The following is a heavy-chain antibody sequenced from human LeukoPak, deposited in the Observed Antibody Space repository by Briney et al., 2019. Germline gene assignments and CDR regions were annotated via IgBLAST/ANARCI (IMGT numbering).Heavy chain of an antibody. V-gene: IGHV1-2*02. J-gene: IGHJ5*02. CDR3: ARGNWNGVQNWFDP. Sequence: ASLKVSCKASGYTFTGYYMHSVRQAPGQRLEWMGWINPNSGGTNYAQKFQARVTMTRDTSISTAYMELSRLRSDDTAVYYCARGNWNGVQNWFDPWGQGTLVTVSS. D-gene: IGHD1-1*01. CDR2: INPNSGGT. CDR1: GYTFTGYY.